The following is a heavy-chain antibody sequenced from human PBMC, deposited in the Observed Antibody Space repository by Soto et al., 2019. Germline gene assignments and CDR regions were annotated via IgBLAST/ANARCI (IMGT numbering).Heavy chain of an antibody. Sequence: SETLSLTCTVSGGSISSYYWSWIRQTPGKGLEWIGYIYYSGSTNYNPSLKSRVTISVDTSKNQFSLKLSSVTAADTAVYYCAMGSRRPYYYYGMDVWGQGTTVTVSS. J-gene: IGHJ6*02. D-gene: IGHD3-10*01. CDR3: AMGSRRPYYYYGMDV. CDR1: GGSISSYY. V-gene: IGHV4-59*01. CDR2: IYYSGST.